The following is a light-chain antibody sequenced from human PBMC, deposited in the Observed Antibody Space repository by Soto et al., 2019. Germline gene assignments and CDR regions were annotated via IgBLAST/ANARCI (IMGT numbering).Light chain of an antibody. CDR1: QTISNW. CDR2: EAS. Sequence: DIQMTKSPSTLSASVGDRFTISCRASQTISNWLAWYQQKPGKAPKLLIYEASSLQSGVPSRFSGSGSGTEFTLSISSLQPDDFATYYCQHYNVYPWTFGQGTKVDI. CDR3: QHYNVYPWT. V-gene: IGKV1-5*03. J-gene: IGKJ1*01.